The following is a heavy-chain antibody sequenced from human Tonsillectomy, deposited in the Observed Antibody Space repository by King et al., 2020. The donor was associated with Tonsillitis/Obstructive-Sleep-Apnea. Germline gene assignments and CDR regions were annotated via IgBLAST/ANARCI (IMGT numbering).Heavy chain of an antibody. CDR1: GYSFTSYW. CDR3: ARHPSGGGYCSGGSCYSGQYWYFDL. Sequence: VQLVESGAEVKKPGESLKISCKVSGYSFTSYWIGWVRQMPGKGLEWMGIIYPGDSDTRYSPSFQGQVTISADKSISTAYLQWSSLRASDTAMYYCARHPSGGGYCSGGSCYSGQYWYFDLWGRGTLVTVSS. D-gene: IGHD2-15*01. J-gene: IGHJ2*01. V-gene: IGHV5-51*01. CDR2: IYPGDSDT.